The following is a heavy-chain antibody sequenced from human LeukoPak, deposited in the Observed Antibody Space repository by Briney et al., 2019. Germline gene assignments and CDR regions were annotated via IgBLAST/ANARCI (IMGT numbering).Heavy chain of an antibody. D-gene: IGHD4-17*01. J-gene: IGHJ4*02. Sequence: PGGSLRLSCAASRFTFSSYGMHWVRQAPGKGLEWVAYIQYDGSNEQYADSVKGRFTISRDNSKNTLYLQMNRLRAEDTAKYYCAKHAESFGDSVVDYWGQGTLVTVSS. CDR1: RFTFSSYG. CDR2: IQYDGSNE. V-gene: IGHV3-30*02. CDR3: AKHAESFGDSVVDY.